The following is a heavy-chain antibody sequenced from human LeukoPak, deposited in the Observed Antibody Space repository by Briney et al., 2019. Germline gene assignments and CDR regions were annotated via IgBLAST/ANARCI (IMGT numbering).Heavy chain of an antibody. J-gene: IGHJ4*02. V-gene: IGHV1-18*01. CDR3: ARDYDSSGYYPTGY. Sequence: ASVNVSCTASGYTFTSYGISWVRQAPGQGLEWMGWISAYNGNTNYAQKFQGRVTMTTDTSTSTAYMELRSLRSDDTAVYYCARDYDSSGYYPTGYWGQGTLVTVSS. D-gene: IGHD3-22*01. CDR1: GYTFTSYG. CDR2: ISAYNGNT.